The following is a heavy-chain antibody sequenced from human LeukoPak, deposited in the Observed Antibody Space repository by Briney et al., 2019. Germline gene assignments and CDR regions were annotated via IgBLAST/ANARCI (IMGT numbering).Heavy chain of an antibody. V-gene: IGHV3-66*01. CDR1: GGSLNSSSYY. CDR2: IYTGGNT. Sequence: PSETLSLTCTVSGGSLNSSSYYWGWIRQPPGKGLEWVSLIYTGGNTYYADSVKGRFTLSRDKSKNTVYLQMNSLRVEDTAMYYCATISDLLFYFASWGQGTLVTVSS. J-gene: IGHJ4*02. CDR3: ATISDLLFYFAS.